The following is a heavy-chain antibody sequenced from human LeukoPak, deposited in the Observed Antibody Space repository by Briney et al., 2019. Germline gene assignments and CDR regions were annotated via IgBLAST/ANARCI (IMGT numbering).Heavy chain of an antibody. CDR3: ARGYCSGGSCHLDY. D-gene: IGHD2-15*01. CDR1: GGSSSGYY. V-gene: IGHV4-34*01. J-gene: IGHJ4*02. CDR2: INHSGST. Sequence: SETLSLTCAVYGGSSSGYYWSWIRQPPGKGLEWIGEINHSGSTNYNPSLKSRVTISVDTSKNQFSLKLSSVTAADTAVYYCARGYCSGGSCHLDYWGQGTLVTVSS.